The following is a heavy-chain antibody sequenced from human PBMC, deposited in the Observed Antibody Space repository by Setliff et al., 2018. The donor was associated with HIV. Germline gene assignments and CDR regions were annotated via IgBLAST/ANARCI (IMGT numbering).Heavy chain of an antibody. CDR1: GGSFSGYY. V-gene: IGHV4-34*01. D-gene: IGHD2-8*02. CDR2: INHSGVT. J-gene: IGHJ4*02. CDR3: AIGGYCTATTCFRIFDH. Sequence: PSETLSLTCAVYGGSFSGYYWSWIRQSPGRGLEWIGEINHSGVTYYNPSLKSRAAISADKPKNQFSLRLGSVTAADTAVYYCAIGGYCTATTCFRIFDHWGQGSRVTVSS.